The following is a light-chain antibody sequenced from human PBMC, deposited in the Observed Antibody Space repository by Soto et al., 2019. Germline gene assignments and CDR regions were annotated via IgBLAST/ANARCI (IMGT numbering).Light chain of an antibody. Sequence: EIVMTQSPDILSVSPGERATLSCRASQSVSSNLAWYQQKPGQSPRLLIYGASTRATGIPVRFSGSGSGTEFTLTISSLQSEDFAVYCCQQYNNWPWTFGQGTKVDIK. J-gene: IGKJ1*01. CDR3: QQYNNWPWT. V-gene: IGKV3-15*01. CDR2: GAS. CDR1: QSVSSN.